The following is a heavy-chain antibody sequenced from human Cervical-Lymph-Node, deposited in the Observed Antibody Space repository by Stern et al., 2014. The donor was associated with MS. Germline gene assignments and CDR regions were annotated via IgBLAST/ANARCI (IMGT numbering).Heavy chain of an antibody. Sequence: EVQLVQSGAEVKKPGESLKISCKGSGYSFTSYWIGWVRQMPGKGLAWMGIINPGDSGTRYSPSFQGQVTISADKSISTAYLQWSSLKASDTAMYYCARRHCSSRRCGWFDPWGQGTLVTVSS. V-gene: IGHV5-51*01. CDR2: INPGDSGT. D-gene: IGHD2-2*01. CDR3: ARRHCSSRRCGWFDP. CDR1: GYSFTSYW. J-gene: IGHJ5*02.